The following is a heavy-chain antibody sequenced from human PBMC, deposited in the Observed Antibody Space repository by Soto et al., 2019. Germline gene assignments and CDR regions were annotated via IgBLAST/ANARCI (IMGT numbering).Heavy chain of an antibody. V-gene: IGHV3-30*18. CDR3: AKDVVVPAATYGGSTSDY. CDR1: GFTFSSYG. CDR2: ISYDGSNK. D-gene: IGHD2-2*01. J-gene: IGHJ4*01. Sequence: LRLSCAASGFTFSSYGMHWVRQAPGKGLEWVAVISYDGSNKYYADSVKGRFTISRDNSKNTLYLQMNSLRAEDTAVYYCAKDVVVPAATYGGSTSDYWGHGTLVTVSS.